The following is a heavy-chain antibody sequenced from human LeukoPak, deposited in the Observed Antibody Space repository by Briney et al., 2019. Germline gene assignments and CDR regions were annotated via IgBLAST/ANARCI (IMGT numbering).Heavy chain of an antibody. Sequence: GGSLRLSCAASRFTFSTAWMSWVRQAPGKGLEWVGHIRTKTDGGTTDYAAPVKGRFTISRDDSKNTLYLQMNSLKTEDTAVYYCTTGVEMATTTGYWGQGTLVTVSS. D-gene: IGHD5-24*01. CDR2: IRTKTDGGTT. J-gene: IGHJ4*02. CDR1: RFTFSTAW. CDR3: TTGVEMATTTGY. V-gene: IGHV3-15*01.